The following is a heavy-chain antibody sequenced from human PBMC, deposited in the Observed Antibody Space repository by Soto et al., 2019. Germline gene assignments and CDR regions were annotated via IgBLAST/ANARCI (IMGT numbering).Heavy chain of an antibody. CDR1: GGSISSYY. D-gene: IGHD2-2*01. CDR3: ARRGTSTSSGLALYYYYMDV. CDR2: IYYSGST. V-gene: IGHV4-59*08. J-gene: IGHJ6*03. Sequence: SETLSLTCTASGGSISSYYWSWIRQPPGKGLEWIGYIYYSGSTNYNPSLKSRVTISVDTSKNQFSLKLSSVTAADTAVYYCARRGTSTSSGLALYYYYMDVWGKGTTVTVSS.